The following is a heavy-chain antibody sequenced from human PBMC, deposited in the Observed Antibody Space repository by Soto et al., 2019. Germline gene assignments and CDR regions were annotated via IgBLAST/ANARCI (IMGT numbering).Heavy chain of an antibody. CDR1: GFIVRDTY. CDR2: FSNRGDT. Sequence: EVQLLESGGGLVQPGGSLRLSCTASGFIVRDTYVNWVRQAPGKGLGWVSLFSNRGDTQYAYAVRGRFSLSRDISDHFLHLQMNNLRVEDTAVYYCAREPRYCRGGSSSITGDAYDIWCQGTMVTVSS. CDR3: AREPRYCRGGSSSITGDAYDI. V-gene: IGHV3-66*01. J-gene: IGHJ3*02. D-gene: IGHD2-15*01.